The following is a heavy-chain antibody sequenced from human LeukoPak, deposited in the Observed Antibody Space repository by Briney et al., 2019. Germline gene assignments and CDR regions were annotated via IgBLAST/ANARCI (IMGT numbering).Heavy chain of an antibody. CDR1: GFTFSSYS. J-gene: IGHJ4*02. V-gene: IGHV3-48*02. CDR3: ASSGSYRFDY. Sequence: GESLRLSCAASGFTFSSYSMNWVRQAPGKGLEWVSHITASGTAMFYADSVKGRFTISRDNAKNSLYLQMNSLRDEDTAVYYCASSGSYRFDYWGQGTLVTVSS. CDR2: ITASGTAM. D-gene: IGHD1-26*01.